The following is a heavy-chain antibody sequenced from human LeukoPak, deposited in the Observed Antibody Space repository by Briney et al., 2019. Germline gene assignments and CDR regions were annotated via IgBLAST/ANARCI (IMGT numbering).Heavy chain of an antibody. V-gene: IGHV3-30*03. Sequence: PAGTLRLTCAASGFTFSSYVMHWVRQGPGKGLERVAVISNDGRKKPYAGSVKGRLPISRDNSKNTLHLKMTRLRAEDTAVYYCAREDYGGFDYSGQGTLVTVSS. CDR1: GFTFSSYV. D-gene: IGHD4-23*01. CDR3: AREDYGGFDY. J-gene: IGHJ4*02. CDR2: ISNDGRKK.